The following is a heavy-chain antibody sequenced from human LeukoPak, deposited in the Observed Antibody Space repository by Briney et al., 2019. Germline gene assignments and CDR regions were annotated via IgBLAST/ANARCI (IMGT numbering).Heavy chain of an antibody. CDR2: IYTSGST. J-gene: IGHJ4*02. V-gene: IGHV4-61*02. D-gene: IGHD6-13*01. CDR3: ARDGQQLNFDY. Sequence: SETLSLTCTVSGGSISSGSYYWSWIRQPAGKGLEWIGRIYTSGSTNYNPSLKSRVTISVDTSKNQFSLKLSSVTAADTAVYYCARDGQQLNFDYWGQGTLVTVSS. CDR1: GGSISSGSYY.